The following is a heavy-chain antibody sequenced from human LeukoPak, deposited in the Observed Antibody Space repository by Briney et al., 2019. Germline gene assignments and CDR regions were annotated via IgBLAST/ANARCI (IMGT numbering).Heavy chain of an antibody. CDR3: ARHGYFGRTYYFDY. CDR1: GGSISSSSYY. Sequence: SETLSLTCTVSGGSISSSSYYWGWLRQPPGKGREWIGSIYYSGSTYYNPSLKSRVTISVDTSKNQFSLKLSSVTAADTAVYYCARHGYFGRTYYFDYWGQGTLVTVSS. D-gene: IGHD2-21*01. J-gene: IGHJ4*02. V-gene: IGHV4-39*01. CDR2: IYYSGST.